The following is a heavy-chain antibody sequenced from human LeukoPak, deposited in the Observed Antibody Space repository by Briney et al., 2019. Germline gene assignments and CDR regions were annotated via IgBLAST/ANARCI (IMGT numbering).Heavy chain of an antibody. D-gene: IGHD4-17*01. Sequence: ASVKVSCKVSGYTLTELSMHWVRQAPGKGLEWMGGFDPEDGETIYAQKFQGRVTMTEDTSTDTAYMELSSLRSEGTAVYYCATHLRYGDARIFDYWGQGTLVTVSS. V-gene: IGHV1-24*01. J-gene: IGHJ4*02. CDR2: FDPEDGET. CDR1: GYTLTELS. CDR3: ATHLRYGDARIFDY.